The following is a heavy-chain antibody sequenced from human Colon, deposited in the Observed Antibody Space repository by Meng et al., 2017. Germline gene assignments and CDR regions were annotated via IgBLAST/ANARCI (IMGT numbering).Heavy chain of an antibody. V-gene: IGHV4-4*07. D-gene: IGHD2-15*01. CDR1: GGSMSGYY. CDR3: ARVQRFCTGGICSNWFDP. CDR2: IYSSGRT. Sequence: VALEGSGPGLVNPWETLSLPCTVSGGSMSGYYWNWIRQPAGKGLEWIGHIYSSGRTNYNLSLKSRVTISVDSSKNQFSLNLTSVTAADTAVYFCARVQRFCTGGICSNWFDPWGQGTLVTVSS. J-gene: IGHJ5*02.